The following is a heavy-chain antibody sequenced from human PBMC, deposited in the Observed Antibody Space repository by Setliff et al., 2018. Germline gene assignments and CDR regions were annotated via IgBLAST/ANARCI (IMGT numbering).Heavy chain of an antibody. CDR1: GYSFTDYY. V-gene: IGHV1-2*02. CDR3: ARYGAKLAIEE. Sequence: ASVKVSCKASGYSFTDYYMHWVRQVPGRGLEWMGWINPKSGGTRYAQKFQGRVTITADKSTSTAYMELSSLRSEDTAVYYCARYGAKLAIEEWGQGTLVTVSS. CDR2: INPKSGGT. J-gene: IGHJ4*02. D-gene: IGHD4-17*01.